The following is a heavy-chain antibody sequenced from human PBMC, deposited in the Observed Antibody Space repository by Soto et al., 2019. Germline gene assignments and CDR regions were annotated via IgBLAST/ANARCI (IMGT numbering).Heavy chain of an antibody. CDR3: ARDSLTTVVTHHYYYGMDV. J-gene: IGHJ6*02. CDR1: GYTFTGYA. D-gene: IGHD4-17*01. CDR2: INAGNGNT. V-gene: IGHV1-3*01. Sequence: ASVKVSCKASGYTFTGYAVHWVRQAPGQRLEWMGWINAGNGNTKYSQKFQGRVTITRDTSASTAYMELSSLRSEDTAVYYCARDSLTTVVTHHYYYGMDVWGQGTTVTVSS.